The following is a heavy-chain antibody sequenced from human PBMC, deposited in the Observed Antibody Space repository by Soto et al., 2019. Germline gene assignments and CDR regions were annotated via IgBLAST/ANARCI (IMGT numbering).Heavy chain of an antibody. J-gene: IGHJ6*02. CDR2: IIPIFGTA. D-gene: IGHD2-2*02. CDR3: ASDRSIVVVPAAILNYYYGMDV. Sequence: SVKVSCKASGGTFSSYAISWERQAPEQGLEWMGGIIPIFGTANYAQKFQGRVTITADESTSTAYMELSSLRSEDTAVYYCASDRSIVVVPAAILNYYYGMDVWGQGTTVTVSS. V-gene: IGHV1-69*13. CDR1: GGTFSSYA.